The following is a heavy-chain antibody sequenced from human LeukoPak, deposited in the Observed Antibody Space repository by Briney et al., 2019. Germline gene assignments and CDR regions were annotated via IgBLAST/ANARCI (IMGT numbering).Heavy chain of an antibody. CDR2: IYTSGST. CDR1: GGSISSSSYY. Sequence: SETLSLTCTVSGGSISSSSYYWGWIRQPPGKGLEWIGRIYTSGSTNYNPSLKSRVTMSVDTSKNQFSLKLSSVTAADTAVYYCARIGYCSSTSCYVLAFDIWGQGTMVTVSS. CDR3: ARIGYCSSTSCYVLAFDI. V-gene: IGHV4-39*07. D-gene: IGHD2-2*01. J-gene: IGHJ3*02.